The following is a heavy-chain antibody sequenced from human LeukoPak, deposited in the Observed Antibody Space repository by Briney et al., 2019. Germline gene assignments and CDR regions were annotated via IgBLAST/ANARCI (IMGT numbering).Heavy chain of an antibody. V-gene: IGHV4-4*02. Sequence: PSETLSLTCAVSGGSISSSNWWSWVRQPPGKGLEWIGEIYHSGSTNYNPSLKSRVTISVDKSKNQFSLKLSTVTAADTAVYYCARAYPHRDAFDIWSQGTMVTVSS. CDR1: GGSISSSNW. J-gene: IGHJ3*02. CDR2: IYHSGST. CDR3: ARAYPHRDAFDI.